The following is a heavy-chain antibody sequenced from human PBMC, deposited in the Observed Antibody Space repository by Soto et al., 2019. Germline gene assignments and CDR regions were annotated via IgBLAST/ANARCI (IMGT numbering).Heavy chain of an antibody. CDR3: ARGPSGDKVDY. CDR2: IYNSVNT. CDR1: GGSLSSSSYY. J-gene: IGHJ4*02. V-gene: IGHV4-39*01. Sequence: SETLSLTCTVSGGSLSSSSYYWGWIRQPPGKGLEWIGSIYNSVNTYSNPSLKSRVTISADTSKNQFSLKLSSVTAADTAVYYCARGPSGDKVDYWGQGTLVTVSS. D-gene: IGHD3-10*01.